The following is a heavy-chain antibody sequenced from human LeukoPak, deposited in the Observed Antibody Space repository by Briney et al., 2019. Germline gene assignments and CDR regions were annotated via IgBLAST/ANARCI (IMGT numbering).Heavy chain of an antibody. V-gene: IGHV1-69*05. CDR3: ARNYDSSGYYYDYYYYYYMDV. CDR2: IIPIFGKA. J-gene: IGHJ6*03. D-gene: IGHD3-22*01. Sequence: ASVKVSCKASRGTFSSYAISWVRQAPGQGLKWMGGIIPIFGKASYAQKFQGRVTMTRDMSTSTVYMELSSLRSEDTAVYYCARNYDSSGYYYDYYYYYYMDVWGKGTTVTVSS. CDR1: RGTFSSYA.